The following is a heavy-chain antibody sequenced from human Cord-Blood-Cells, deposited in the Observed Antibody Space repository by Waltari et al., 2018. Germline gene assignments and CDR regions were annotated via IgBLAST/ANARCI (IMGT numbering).Heavy chain of an antibody. CDR1: GFTFSNAW. CDR3: TTDVVDCSGGSCYYFDY. V-gene: IGHV3-15*01. D-gene: IGHD2-15*01. CDR2: IKSKTDGGTT. Sequence: EVQLVESGGGLVKPEGSLRLSCAASGFTFSNAWMSWVRPAPGKGLEWVGRIKSKTDGGTTDYAAPVKGRFTISRDDSKNTLYLQMNSLKTEDTAVYYCTTDVVDCSGGSCYYFDYWGQGTLVTVSS. J-gene: IGHJ4*02.